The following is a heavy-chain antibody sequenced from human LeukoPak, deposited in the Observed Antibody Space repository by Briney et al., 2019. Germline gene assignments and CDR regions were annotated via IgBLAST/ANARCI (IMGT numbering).Heavy chain of an antibody. Sequence: SETLSLTCTVSGGSISSYYWSWIRQPAGKGLEWIGRIYTSGSTNYNPSLKSRVTMSVDTSKSQFSLKLSSVTAADTAVYYCARETGGYSYGFPYYYMDVWGKGTTVTVSS. CDR3: ARETGGYSYGFPYYYMDV. CDR2: IYTSGST. J-gene: IGHJ6*03. D-gene: IGHD5-18*01. V-gene: IGHV4-4*07. CDR1: GGSISSYY.